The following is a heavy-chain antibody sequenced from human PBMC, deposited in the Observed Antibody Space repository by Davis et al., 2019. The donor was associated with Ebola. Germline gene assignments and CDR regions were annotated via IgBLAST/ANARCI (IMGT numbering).Heavy chain of an antibody. J-gene: IGHJ4*02. Sequence: GESLKISCAASVFTSSVYWMDWACQTPGKGLALVSRIIPHATTTLHADLVKGRFTISRDNSKNFLYLHMNSLRTEDTAVYYCEKEIDCGGDCSSNFWGQGTLVTVSS. CDR2: IIPHATTT. CDR3: EKEIDCGGDCSSNF. V-gene: IGHV3-74*01. D-gene: IGHD2-21*02. CDR1: VFTSSVYW.